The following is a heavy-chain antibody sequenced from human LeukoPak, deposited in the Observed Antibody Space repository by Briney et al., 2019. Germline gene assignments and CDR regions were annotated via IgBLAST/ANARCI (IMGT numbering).Heavy chain of an antibody. CDR3: AVIAVAGTSPFDY. CDR1: GFTFSSYA. Sequence: PGGSLRLSCAASGFTFSSYAMHWVRQAPGKGLEWVAVILYDGSNKYYADSVKGRFTISRDNSKNTLYLQMNSLRAEDTAVYYCAVIAVAGTSPFDYWGQGTLVTVSS. J-gene: IGHJ4*02. V-gene: IGHV3-30-3*01. D-gene: IGHD6-19*01. CDR2: ILYDGSNK.